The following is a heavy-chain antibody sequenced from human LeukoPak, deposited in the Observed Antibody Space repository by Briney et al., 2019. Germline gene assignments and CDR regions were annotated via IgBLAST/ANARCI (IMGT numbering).Heavy chain of an antibody. D-gene: IGHD3-10*01. CDR2: IIPIFGTA. CDR3: ARDQGHGSGSYPYYFDY. CDR1: GGTFSSYA. V-gene: IGHV1-69*13. J-gene: IGHJ4*02. Sequence: SVKVSCKASGGTFSSYAISWVRQAPGQGLEWIGGIIPIFGTANYAQKFQGRVTITADESTSTAYMELSSLRSEDTAVYYCARDQGHGSGSYPYYFDYWGQGTLVTVSS.